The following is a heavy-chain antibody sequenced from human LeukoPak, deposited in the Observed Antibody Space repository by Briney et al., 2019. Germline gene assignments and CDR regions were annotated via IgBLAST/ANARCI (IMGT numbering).Heavy chain of an antibody. J-gene: IGHJ4*02. CDR2: INHSGST. V-gene: IGHV4-34*01. D-gene: IGHD6-19*01. CDR3: ARCIAVAGTEDYFDY. Sequence: SETLSLTCAVSGGSFSGYYWSWIRQPPGKGLEWIGEINHSGSTNYNPSLKSRVTISGDTSKNQFSLKLSSVTAADTAVYYCARCIAVAGTEDYFDYWGQGTLVTVSS. CDR1: GGSFSGYY.